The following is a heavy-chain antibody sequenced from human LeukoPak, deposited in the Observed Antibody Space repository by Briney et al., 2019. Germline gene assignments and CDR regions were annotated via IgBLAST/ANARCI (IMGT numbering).Heavy chain of an antibody. J-gene: IGHJ4*02. D-gene: IGHD1-26*01. CDR2: IYYSGST. Sequence: SETLSLTCTVSGGSISSSSYYWGWIRQPPGKGLEWIVSIYYSGSTYYDPSLKSRFTISVNTSKNQFSLKLSSVTAADTAVYYCARDPWELLKPFDYWGQGTLVTVSS. CDR1: GGSISSSSYY. V-gene: IGHV4-39*07. CDR3: ARDPWELLKPFDY.